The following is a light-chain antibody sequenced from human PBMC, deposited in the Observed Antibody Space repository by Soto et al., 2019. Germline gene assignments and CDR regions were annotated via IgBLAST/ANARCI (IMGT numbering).Light chain of an antibody. CDR3: RSVASSNTGV. Sequence: SVLTQPPSASGAPGQSVTISCTGTSSDFDAYNYDSWYQQHAGKAPKLVIYEVTTRPAGVPDLFSGSKSANTASLTVSGLEAEDEDYYYCRSVASSNTGVFGGGTKLTVL. CDR1: SSDFDAYNY. V-gene: IGLV2-8*01. CDR2: EVT. J-gene: IGLJ3*02.